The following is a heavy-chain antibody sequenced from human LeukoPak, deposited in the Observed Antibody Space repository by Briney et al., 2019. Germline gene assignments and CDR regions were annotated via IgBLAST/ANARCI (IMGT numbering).Heavy chain of an antibody. D-gene: IGHD7-27*01. CDR1: GYSITSGHY. J-gene: IGHJ4*02. Sequence: SETLSLTCTVSGYSITSGHYWGWIRPPPGKGLEWIGSIYHSGSTYYNASLKSRVTISVDTSKNQFSLKLSSVTAADTAVYYCASRKLGNDYWGQGTLVTVSS. V-gene: IGHV4-38-2*02. CDR2: IYHSGST. CDR3: ASRKLGNDY.